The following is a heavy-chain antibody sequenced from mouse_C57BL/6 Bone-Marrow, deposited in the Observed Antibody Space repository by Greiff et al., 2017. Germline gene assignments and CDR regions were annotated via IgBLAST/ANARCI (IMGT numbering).Heavy chain of an antibody. CDR3: ARMRYYGTYWYFDV. V-gene: IGHV1-22*01. CDR2: INPNNGGT. J-gene: IGHJ1*03. D-gene: IGHD1-1*01. CDR1: GYTFTDYN. Sequence: VQLQQSGPELVKPGASVKMSCKASGYTFTDYNMHWVKQSHGKSLEWIGYINPNNGGTSYNQKFKGKATLTVNKSSSTAYMELRSLTSEDSAVYYCARMRYYGTYWYFDVWGTGTTVTVSS.